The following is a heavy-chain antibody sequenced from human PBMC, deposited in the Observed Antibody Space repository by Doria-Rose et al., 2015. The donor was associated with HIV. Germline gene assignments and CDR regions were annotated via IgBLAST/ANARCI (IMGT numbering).Heavy chain of an antibody. D-gene: IGHD6-13*01. CDR1: GVSLSSPGMG. Sequence: VTLEESGPVLVKPTETLTLTCTVSGVSLSSPGMGVSWIRQPPGKALEWLANTFSDDERSYKTSLKSRLTISRGISKSQVVLTMTDMDPVDTATYYCARIKSSRWYHKYYFDFWGQGTLVIVSA. CDR2: TFSDDER. V-gene: IGHV2-26*01. CDR3: ARIKSSRWYHKYYFDF. J-gene: IGHJ4*02.